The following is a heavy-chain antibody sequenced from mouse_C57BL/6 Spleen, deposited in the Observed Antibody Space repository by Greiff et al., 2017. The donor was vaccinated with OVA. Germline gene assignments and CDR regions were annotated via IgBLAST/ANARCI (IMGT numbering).Heavy chain of an antibody. D-gene: IGHD4-1*01. CDR3: ARSELTGTDY. V-gene: IGHV1-50*01. CDR2: IDPSDSYT. CDR1: GYTFTSYW. J-gene: IGHJ2*01. Sequence: QVQLKQPGAELVKPGASVKLSCKASGYTFTSYWMQWVKQRPGQGLEWIGEIDPSDSYTNYNQKFKGKATLTVDTSSSTAYMQLSSLTSEDSAVYYCARSELTGTDYWGQGTTLTVSS.